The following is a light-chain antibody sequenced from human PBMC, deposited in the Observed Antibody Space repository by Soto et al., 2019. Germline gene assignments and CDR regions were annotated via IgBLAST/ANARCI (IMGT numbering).Light chain of an antibody. Sequence: LTHPGSGSRSRGQSMTIYCNGTSSDVGGYNYVSWYQHHPGKAPSLIIYEVTNRPSGVSSRFSGSKTGNTASLTISGLHAEDEAAYSCTSYTSNSAPCVCGAGTK. V-gene: IGLV2-14*01. CDR2: EVT. CDR1: SSDVGGYNY. J-gene: IGLJ1*01. CDR3: TSYTSNSAPCV.